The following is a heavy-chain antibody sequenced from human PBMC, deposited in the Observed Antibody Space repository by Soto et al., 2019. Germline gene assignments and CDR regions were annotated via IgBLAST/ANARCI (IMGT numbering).Heavy chain of an antibody. CDR2: IYHSGST. Sequence: QVQLQESGPGLVKPSGTLSLTCAVSSGSISSSNWWSWVRQPPGKGLEWIGEIYHSGSTNYNPSLKSRVTISVDKSKNQFSLKLSSVTAADTAVYYCARAPCRGGSCYRPTDAFDIWGQGTMVTVSS. V-gene: IGHV4-4*02. J-gene: IGHJ3*02. CDR3: ARAPCRGGSCYRPTDAFDI. CDR1: SGSISSSNW. D-gene: IGHD2-15*01.